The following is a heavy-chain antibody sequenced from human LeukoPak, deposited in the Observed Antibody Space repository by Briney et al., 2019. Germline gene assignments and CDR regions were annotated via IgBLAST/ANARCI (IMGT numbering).Heavy chain of an antibody. D-gene: IGHD4-17*01. CDR3: ATRLRNDAFDI. CDR1: GYSFTSYC. Sequence: GESLKISCKGSGYSFTSYCIGWVRQMPGKGLEWMGIIYPGDSDTRYSPSFQGQVTISADKSISTAYLQWSSLRASDTAMYYCATRLRNDAFDIWGQGTMVTVSS. J-gene: IGHJ3*02. CDR2: IYPGDSDT. V-gene: IGHV5-51*01.